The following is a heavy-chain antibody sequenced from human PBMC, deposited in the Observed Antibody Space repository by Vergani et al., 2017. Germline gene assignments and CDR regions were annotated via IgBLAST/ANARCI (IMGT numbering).Heavy chain of an antibody. CDR2: IDKSGVTI. J-gene: IGHJ6*04. Sequence: VQLVESGGGLVKPGGSLRLSCAASGFTFSNAWMSWIRLAPGKGLEWVAYIDKSGVTIYYADSVKGRFTISRDNAKNSLSLQMNSLRAEDTAVYYCAKDNVVTSDVIHTQYMHVWGTGTTVTVSS. CDR1: GFTFSNAW. CDR3: AKDNVVTSDVIHTQYMHV. D-gene: IGHD2-15*01. V-gene: IGHV3-11*01.